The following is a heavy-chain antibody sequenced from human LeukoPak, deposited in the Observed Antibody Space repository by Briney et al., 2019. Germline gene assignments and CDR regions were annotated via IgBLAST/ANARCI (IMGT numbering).Heavy chain of an antibody. Sequence: GGSLRLSCAASGFTFSSYSMNWVRRAPGKGLEWVSSISSSSSYIKYADSVKGRFTISRDNAKNSLYLQMNSLRAEDTAVYYCARATTGTGAYWGQGTLVTVSS. D-gene: IGHD1-1*01. CDR1: GFTFSSYS. J-gene: IGHJ4*02. CDR2: ISSSSSYI. CDR3: ARATTGTGAY. V-gene: IGHV3-21*01.